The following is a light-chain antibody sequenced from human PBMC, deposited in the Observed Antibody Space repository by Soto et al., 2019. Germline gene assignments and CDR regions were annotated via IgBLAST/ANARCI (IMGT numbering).Light chain of an antibody. V-gene: IGKV1-39*01. J-gene: IGKJ4*01. Sequence: DIQMTQSPSSLSASVGDRVTITCRASLPISNYLALYQQKPGKIPNLLISDASNLQSGVPSRFSGTGSGTDFTLTISSLQPEDSATYYCQQSYNTPLTFGGGTKVDIK. CDR3: QQSYNTPLT. CDR1: LPISNY. CDR2: DAS.